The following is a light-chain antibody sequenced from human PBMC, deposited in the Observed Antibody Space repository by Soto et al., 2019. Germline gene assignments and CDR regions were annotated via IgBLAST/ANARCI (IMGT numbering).Light chain of an antibody. J-gene: IGKJ4*01. Sequence: DIQMTQSPSSLSASVGDRVTITCQASQDINNYVNWYQQKPGKAPKLLIYDATTLETGVPSRFRGSGSGTDFTFTISSLQPEDIATYYCLHYDNLPTFGGGTKVEIK. CDR2: DAT. V-gene: IGKV1-33*01. CDR3: LHYDNLPT. CDR1: QDINNY.